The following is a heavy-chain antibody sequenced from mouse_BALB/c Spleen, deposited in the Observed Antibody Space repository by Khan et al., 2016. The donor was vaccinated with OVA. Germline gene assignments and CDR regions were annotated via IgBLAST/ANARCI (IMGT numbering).Heavy chain of an antibody. CDR3: ARTHER. CDR1: GYTFTGYT. Sequence: QVHVKQSGAELARPGASVKMSCKASGYTFTGYTMHWVKQRPGQGLEWIGYINPSSGYTKYNQKFKDKATLTADKSSSTAYMQLSSLTSEDSAVYYCARTHERWGQGTTLTVSS. CDR2: INPSSGYT. J-gene: IGHJ2*01. V-gene: IGHV1-4*01.